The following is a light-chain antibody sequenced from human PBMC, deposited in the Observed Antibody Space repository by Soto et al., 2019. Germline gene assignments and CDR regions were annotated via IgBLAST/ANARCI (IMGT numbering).Light chain of an antibody. CDR2: DAS. J-gene: IGKJ5*01. Sequence: DIQMTQSPSSLSASVGDRVTITCRASQSISIYLNWYQQKPGKAPNLLIYDASSLQSGVPSRFSGSGSGTDFTLTISSLQPEDFARYYCQQSYSTPCTFGQGTRLAIK. CDR3: QQSYSTPCT. V-gene: IGKV1-39*01. CDR1: QSISIY.